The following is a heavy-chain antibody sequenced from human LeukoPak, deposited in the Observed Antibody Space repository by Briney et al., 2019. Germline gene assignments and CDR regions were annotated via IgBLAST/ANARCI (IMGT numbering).Heavy chain of an antibody. V-gene: IGHV1-69*13. CDR2: IIPIFGTA. D-gene: IGHD3-22*01. CDR1: GGTFSSYA. J-gene: IGHJ5*02. CDR3: ASSATRRYYYDRRLDP. Sequence: GASVKVSCKASGGTFSSYAISWVRQAPGQGLEWMGGIIPIFGTANYAQKFQGRVTITADESTSTAYMELSSLRSEDTAVYYCASSATRRYYYDRRLDPWGQGTLVTVSS.